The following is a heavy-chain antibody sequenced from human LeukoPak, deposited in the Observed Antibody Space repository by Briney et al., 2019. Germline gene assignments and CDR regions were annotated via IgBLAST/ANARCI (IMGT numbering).Heavy chain of an antibody. CDR1: GGSISSYY. Sequence: PSETLSLTCTVSGGSISSYYWSWIRQPAGKGLEWIGRIYTSGSTNYNPSLKSRVTISVDKSKNQFSLKLSSVTAADTAVYYCARGPPYYHGSGYYYYMDVWGKGTTVTVSS. CDR3: ARGPPYYHGSGYYYYMDV. V-gene: IGHV4-4*07. D-gene: IGHD3-10*01. CDR2: IYTSGST. J-gene: IGHJ6*03.